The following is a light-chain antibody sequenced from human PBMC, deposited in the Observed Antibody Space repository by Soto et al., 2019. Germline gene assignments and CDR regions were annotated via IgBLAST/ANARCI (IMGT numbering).Light chain of an antibody. J-gene: IGLJ2*01. CDR3: GAWDGSLSVVL. CDR2: DSD. Sequence: QSVLTQPPSVSAAPGHKVTISCSGSSANIGNNYVSWYQHLPGTAPKLVIYDSDKRPSEIPDRFSGSKSGTSATLDITGLQTGDEADYYCGAWDGSLSVVLFGGGTKLTVL. V-gene: IGLV1-51*01. CDR1: SANIGNNY.